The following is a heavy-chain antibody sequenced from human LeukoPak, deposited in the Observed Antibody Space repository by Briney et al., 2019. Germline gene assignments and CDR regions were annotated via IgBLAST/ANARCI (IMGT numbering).Heavy chain of an antibody. CDR1: GFTFSSYA. D-gene: IGHD6-13*01. J-gene: IGHJ4*02. V-gene: IGHV3-23*01. CDR2: ISGSGGST. Sequence: GGSLRLSCAASGFTFSSYAMSWVRQAPGKGLEWVSAISGSGGSTYYADSVKGRFTISRDNSKNTLYLQMNSLRAEDTVVYYCAKDPNSSSWYSSYWGQGTLVTVSS. CDR3: AKDPNSSSWYSSY.